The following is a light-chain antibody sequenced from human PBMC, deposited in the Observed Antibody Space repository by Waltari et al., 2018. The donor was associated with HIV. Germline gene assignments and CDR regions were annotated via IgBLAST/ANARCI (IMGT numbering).Light chain of an antibody. CDR2: GAS. V-gene: IGKV1-27*01. J-gene: IGKJ4*01. CDR3: QSYNSHLALT. Sequence: DIQMTQSPSSLSASVGDRVTITCRASQAIYNRLAWYQQKPGKVPRLLIYGASTLQSGVPSRFSGSGSGTDFTLTISSLQPEDVATYYCQSYNSHLALTIGGGTKVDIK. CDR1: QAIYNR.